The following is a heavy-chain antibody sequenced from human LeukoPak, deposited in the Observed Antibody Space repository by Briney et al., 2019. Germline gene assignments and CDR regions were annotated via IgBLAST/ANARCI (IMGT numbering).Heavy chain of an antibody. CDR2: INWGGDTT. Sequence: PGRSLRLSCAASGFTFDDYTMHWVRQAPGKGLEWVSLINWGGDTTYYADSVKGRFTISRDNSRNSLFLQMSSLRSEDTAFYYCAKGNSGEYYDTYFDSWGQGTLVAVSS. CDR3: AKGNSGEYYDTYFDS. CDR1: GFTFDDYT. D-gene: IGHD1-26*01. V-gene: IGHV3-43*01. J-gene: IGHJ4*02.